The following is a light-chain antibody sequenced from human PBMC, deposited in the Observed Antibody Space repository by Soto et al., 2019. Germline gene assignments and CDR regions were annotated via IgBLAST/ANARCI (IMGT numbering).Light chain of an antibody. CDR3: QQYNT. J-gene: IGKJ1*01. CDR2: KAS. Sequence: DIQMTQSPSTLSASVGERATITCRASQSISSWLAWYQQKPGKAPKLLIYKASSLESGVPSRFSGSGSGTEFTRTISSLQPDDFATYYCQQYNTFGQGTKVEIK. V-gene: IGKV1-5*03. CDR1: QSISSW.